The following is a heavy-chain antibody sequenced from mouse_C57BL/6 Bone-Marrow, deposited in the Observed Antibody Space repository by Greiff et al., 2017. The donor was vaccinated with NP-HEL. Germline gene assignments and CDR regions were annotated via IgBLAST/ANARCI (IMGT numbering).Heavy chain of an antibody. J-gene: IGHJ1*03. Sequence: QVQLQQSGAELVRPGASVKLSCKASGYTFTDYYINWVKQRPGQGLEWIARIYPGSGNTYYNVKFTGTATLSAEKSSSTANMQLSSLTSEDSAVYFCARRRLYYGNWYCDVWGTGTTVTVSS. V-gene: IGHV1-76*01. CDR1: GYTFTDYY. CDR3: ARRRLYYGNWYCDV. D-gene: IGHD2-1*01. CDR2: IYPGSGNT.